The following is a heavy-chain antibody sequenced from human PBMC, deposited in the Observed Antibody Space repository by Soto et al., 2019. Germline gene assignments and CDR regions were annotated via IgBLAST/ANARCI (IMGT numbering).Heavy chain of an antibody. J-gene: IGHJ4*02. D-gene: IGHD4-17*01. CDR1: DFSLNIPRMG. CDR3: ARIINADYLDY. V-gene: IGHV2-26*01. Sequence: QVTLKESDPVLMKPTETLTLTCTVSDFSLNIPRMGVSWIRQPPGKALEWLAHIFSNDEKSYSTSLKSRLTISKDTSKSQVVLTMTNMDPVDTATYYCARIINADYLDYWGQGALVTVSS. CDR2: IFSNDEK.